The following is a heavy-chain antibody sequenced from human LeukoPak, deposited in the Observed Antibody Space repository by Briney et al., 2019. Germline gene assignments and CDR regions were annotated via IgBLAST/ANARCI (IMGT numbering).Heavy chain of an antibody. J-gene: IGHJ4*02. CDR3: ARALIVVVPAAIDY. CDR1: GYTFTSYG. V-gene: IGHV1-18*01. CDR2: ISAYNGNT. D-gene: IGHD2-2*02. Sequence: ASVKVSCKASGYTFTSYGISWVRQAPGQGLEWMGWISAYNGNTNYAQKLQGRATMTTDTSTSTAYMELRSLRSDDTAVYYCARALIVVVPAAIDYWGQGTLVTVSS.